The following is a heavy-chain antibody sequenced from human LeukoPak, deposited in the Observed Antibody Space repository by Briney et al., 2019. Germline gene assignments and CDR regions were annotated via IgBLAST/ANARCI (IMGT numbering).Heavy chain of an antibody. D-gene: IGHD6-19*01. CDR3: ARESSSVWSRFDY. V-gene: IGHV3-53*01. CDR2: IYSGNNT. J-gene: IGHJ4*02. Sequence: ETLSLTCAVSGGSISSSNWWSWVRQAPGKGPEWVSVIYSGNNTYYADSVKGRFTISRDNSKNTLYLQMNSLRAEDTAVYYCARESSSVWSRFDYWGQGTLVTVSS. CDR1: GGSISSSNW.